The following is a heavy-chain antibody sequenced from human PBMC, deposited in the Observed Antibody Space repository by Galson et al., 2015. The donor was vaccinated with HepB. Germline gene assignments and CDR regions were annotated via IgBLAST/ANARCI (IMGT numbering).Heavy chain of an antibody. J-gene: IGHJ4*02. CDR2: INPSGGST. CDR1: GYTFTSYY. D-gene: IGHD3-22*01. Sequence: SVKVSCKASGYTFTSYYMHWVRQAPGQGLEWMGIINPSGGSTSYAQKFQGRVTMTRDTSTSTVYMELSSLRSEDTAVYYCARAPKKNIVVVITAFDYWGQGTLVTVSS. V-gene: IGHV1-46*01. CDR3: ARAPKKNIVVVITAFDY.